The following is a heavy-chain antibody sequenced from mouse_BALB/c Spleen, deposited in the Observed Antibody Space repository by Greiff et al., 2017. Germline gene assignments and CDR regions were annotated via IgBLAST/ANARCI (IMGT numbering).Heavy chain of an antibody. CDR1: GYSITSDYA. J-gene: IGHJ2*01. V-gene: IGHV3-2*02. Sequence: EVKLQESGPGLVKPSQSLSLTCTVTGYSITSDYAWNWIRQFPGNTLEWMGYISYSGSTSYNPSLKSRISITRDTSKNQFFLQLNSVTTEDTATYYCARVPLLLPYYFDYWGQGTTLTVSS. D-gene: IGHD1-1*01. CDR2: ISYSGST. CDR3: ARVPLLLPYYFDY.